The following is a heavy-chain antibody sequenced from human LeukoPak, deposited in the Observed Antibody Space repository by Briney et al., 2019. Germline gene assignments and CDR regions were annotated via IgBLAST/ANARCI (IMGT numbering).Heavy chain of an antibody. CDR3: AGAPRYGGWGFDS. J-gene: IGHJ4*02. CDR1: GYTFTDFL. Sequence: ASVRVSSMASGYTFTDFLMQAVRHAPGQRLEWMGRINPTSGGTNYAQNFQGRVSMTRDTSISSAYMELSRRRCDDTAVYYCAGAPRYGGWGFDSWGQGTLVTVSS. V-gene: IGHV1-2*06. D-gene: IGHD4/OR15-4a*01. CDR2: INPTSGGT.